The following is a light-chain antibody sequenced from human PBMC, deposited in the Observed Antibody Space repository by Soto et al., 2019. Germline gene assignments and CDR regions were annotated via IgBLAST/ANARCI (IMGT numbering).Light chain of an antibody. J-gene: IGKJ3*01. Sequence: EIVMTQSPATLSVSPGERATLSCRASQSVSSNLAWYQQKPGQAPRLLIYGASTRATGIPARLSGSGSGTEFTLTISSLRSEDFAVYYCQQYNNWPFTFGPGTKVDIK. V-gene: IGKV3D-15*01. CDR3: QQYNNWPFT. CDR2: GAS. CDR1: QSVSSN.